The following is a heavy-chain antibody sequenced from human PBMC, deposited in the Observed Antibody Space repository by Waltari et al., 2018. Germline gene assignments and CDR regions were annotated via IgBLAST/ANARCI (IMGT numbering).Heavy chain of an antibody. CDR3: ARRGIAAAGVLDY. V-gene: IGHV3-33*01. D-gene: IGHD6-13*01. J-gene: IGHJ4*02. CDR1: GFTFSSYG. Sequence: QVQLVESGGGVVQPGRSLRLSCAASGFTFSSYGMHWVRQAPGKGLGWVAVIWYDGSNKYYADSVKGRFTISRDNSKNTLYLQMNSLRAEDTAVYYCARRGIAAAGVLDYWGQGTLVTVSS. CDR2: IWYDGSNK.